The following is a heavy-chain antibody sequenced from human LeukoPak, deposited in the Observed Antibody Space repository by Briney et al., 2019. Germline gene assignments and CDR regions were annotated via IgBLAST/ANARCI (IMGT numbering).Heavy chain of an antibody. D-gene: IGHD3-16*02. CDR2: ISAYNGNT. Sequence: ASVKVSCKASGYTFTSYGISWVRQAPGQGLEWMGWISAYNGNTNYAQKLQGRVTMTTDTSTSTAYMELRSLRSDDTAVYYCARACSTVGGVIPSPDYWGQGTLVTVSS. CDR3: ARACSTVGGVIPSPDY. CDR1: GYTFTSYG. V-gene: IGHV1-18*01. J-gene: IGHJ4*02.